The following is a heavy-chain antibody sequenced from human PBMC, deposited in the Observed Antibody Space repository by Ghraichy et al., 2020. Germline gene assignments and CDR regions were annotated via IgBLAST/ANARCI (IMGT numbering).Heavy chain of an antibody. CDR2: ISSSSSYI. D-gene: IGHD3-22*01. V-gene: IGHV3-21*01. J-gene: IGHJ3*02. Sequence: GESLNISCAASGFTFSSYSMNWVRQAPGKGLEWVSSISSSSSYIYYADSVKGRFTISRDNAKNSLYLQMNSLRAEDTAVYYCASSLRITMIVVALGDAFDIWGQGTMVTVSS. CDR3: ASSLRITMIVVALGDAFDI. CDR1: GFTFSSYS.